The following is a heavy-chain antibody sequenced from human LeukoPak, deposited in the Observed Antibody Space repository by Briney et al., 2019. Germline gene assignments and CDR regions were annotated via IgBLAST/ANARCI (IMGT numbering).Heavy chain of an antibody. V-gene: IGHV4-59*08. Sequence: SETLSLTCTVSGGSISSNYWSWIRQPPGKGLEWIGYIYYSGSTNYNPTLKSRVTISVDTSKNQFSLKLSSVTAADTAVYYCARRGVWGSYRTFDIWGQGTMVTVSS. CDR2: IYYSGST. CDR3: ARRGVWGSYRTFDI. J-gene: IGHJ3*02. CDR1: GGSISSNY. D-gene: IGHD3-16*02.